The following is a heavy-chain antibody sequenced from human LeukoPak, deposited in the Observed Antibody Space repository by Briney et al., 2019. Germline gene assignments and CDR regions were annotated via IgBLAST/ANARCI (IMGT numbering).Heavy chain of an antibody. CDR2: INPSGSST. CDR1: GYTFTSHY. Sequence: ASVKVSCKASGYTFTSHYMHWVRQAPGQGLEWMGLINPSGSSTLYAQKFQGRVTMTRDMSTTTDYMELSSLRSEDTAVYYCAREEFLGDAFDIWGQGTMVTVSS. V-gene: IGHV1-46*01. CDR3: AREEFLGDAFDI. D-gene: IGHD3-3*01. J-gene: IGHJ3*02.